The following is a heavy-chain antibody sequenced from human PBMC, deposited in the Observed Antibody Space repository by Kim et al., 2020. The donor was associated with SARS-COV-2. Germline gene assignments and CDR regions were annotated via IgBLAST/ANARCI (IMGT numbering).Heavy chain of an antibody. J-gene: IGHJ6*02. CDR3: ARVPWFGGLLSTIRSGMDV. V-gene: IGHV1-46*01. CDR1: GYTFTSYY. Sequence: ASVKVSCKASGYTFTSYYMHWVRQAPGQGLEWMGIINPSGGSTSYAQKFQGRVTMTRDTSTSTVYMELSSLRSEDTAVYYCARVPWFGGLLSTIRSGMDVWGQGATVTVSS. CDR2: INPSGGST. D-gene: IGHD3-10*01.